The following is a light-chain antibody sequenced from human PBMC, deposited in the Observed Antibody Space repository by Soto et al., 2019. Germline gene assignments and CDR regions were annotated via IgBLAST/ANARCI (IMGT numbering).Light chain of an antibody. J-gene: IGKJ1*01. CDR2: RAT. CDR1: QDITRW. CDR3: QQYNSFWT. Sequence: DIPMTQSPSTLSASVGDRVTITCRASQDITRWLAWYQQKPGKAPKLLISRATSLASAVPSRFSGGGSGTESTLTISLLQPDDFATYYCQQYNSFWTFGQGTKVEVK. V-gene: IGKV1-5*03.